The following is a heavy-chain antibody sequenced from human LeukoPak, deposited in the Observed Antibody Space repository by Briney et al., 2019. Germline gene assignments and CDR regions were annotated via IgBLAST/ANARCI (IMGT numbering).Heavy chain of an antibody. CDR1: GFTFSSYA. CDR2: IRGSGGGT. CDR3: AKAGIGVVGYFDY. V-gene: IGHV3-23*01. J-gene: IGHJ4*02. D-gene: IGHD6-19*01. Sequence: PVGSLRLSCAASGFTFSSYAMSWVRQAPGKGLEWVSTIRGSGGGTYYADSVKGRFTISRDNSKNTLYLQMNSLRDEDTALYYCAKAGIGVVGYFDYWGQGTLVTVSS.